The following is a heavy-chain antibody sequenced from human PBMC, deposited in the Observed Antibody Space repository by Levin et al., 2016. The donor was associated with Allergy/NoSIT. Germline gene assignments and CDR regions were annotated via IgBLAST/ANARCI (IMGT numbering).Heavy chain of an antibody. Sequence: WIRQPPGKGLEWIGCIFYNGDTKYNPSLMSRVTISIDTSKNQFSLNLRSVTAADTAVYYCAREYLGYHYDSGFDSWGQGTLVTVSS. J-gene: IGHJ4*02. CDR2: IFYNGDT. D-gene: IGHD3-22*01. CDR3: AREYLGYHYDSGFDS. V-gene: IGHV4-59*01.